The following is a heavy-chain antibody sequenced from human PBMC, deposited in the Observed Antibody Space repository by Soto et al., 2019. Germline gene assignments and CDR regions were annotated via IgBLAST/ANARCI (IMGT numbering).Heavy chain of an antibody. CDR1: GGSISSSSYY. CDR2: IYYSGST. Sequence: QLQLQESGPGLVKPSETLSLTCTVSGGSISSSSYYWGWIRQPPGKGLEWIGSIYYSGSTYYNPSLKSRVTISVDTSKNQFSLKLSSVTAADTAVYYCARHFSVGATEPYFDYWGQGTLVTVSS. D-gene: IGHD1-26*01. V-gene: IGHV4-39*01. CDR3: ARHFSVGATEPYFDY. J-gene: IGHJ4*02.